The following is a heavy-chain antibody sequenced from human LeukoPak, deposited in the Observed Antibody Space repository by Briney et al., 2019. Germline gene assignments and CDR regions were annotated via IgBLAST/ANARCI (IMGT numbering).Heavy chain of an antibody. CDR1: GFTLSSFG. Sequence: GRSLRLSCTASGFTLSSFGMHWVRQAPGKGLEWVSYISSSSKTIYYADSVKGRFTISRDNAKNSLYLQMNSLRDEDSAVYYCARDQGIFDYWGQGTLVTVSS. CDR2: ISSSSKTI. V-gene: IGHV3-48*02. CDR3: ARDQGIFDY. J-gene: IGHJ4*02.